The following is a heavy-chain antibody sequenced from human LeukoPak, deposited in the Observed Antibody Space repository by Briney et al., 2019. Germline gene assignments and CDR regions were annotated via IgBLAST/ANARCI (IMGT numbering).Heavy chain of an antibody. Sequence: SQTLSLTCTVSGGSISSSSYYWGWIRQPPGKGLEWIGSIYYSGSTYYNPSLKSRVTISVDTSENQFSLKLSSVTAADTAVYYCARLGGYSYLNWFDPWGQGTLVTVSS. CDR3: ARLGGYSYLNWFDP. CDR1: GGSISSSSYY. V-gene: IGHV4-39*01. J-gene: IGHJ5*02. D-gene: IGHD5-18*01. CDR2: IYYSGST.